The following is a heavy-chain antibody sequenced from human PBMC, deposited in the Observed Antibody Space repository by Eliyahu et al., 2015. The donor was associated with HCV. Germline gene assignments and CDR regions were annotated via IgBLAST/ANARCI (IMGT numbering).Heavy chain of an antibody. D-gene: IGHD2-8*01. CDR1: AASISSGGYY. Sequence: QLQLRESGPGLVKPSQTLSLTCTVSAASISSGGYYWNWVRQHPGKGLEWXASXSYSGTTYYNPALXSRFTISVDTSKNQFSLNVRSVTAADTAVYFCAREVDGNGFDSWGQGSLVTVSS. CDR3: AREVDGNGFDS. CDR2: XSYSGTT. J-gene: IGHJ4*02. V-gene: IGHV4-31*03.